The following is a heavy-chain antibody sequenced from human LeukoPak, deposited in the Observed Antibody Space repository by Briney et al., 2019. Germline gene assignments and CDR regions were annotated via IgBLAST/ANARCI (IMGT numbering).Heavy chain of an antibody. CDR2: IRYDGSNK. J-gene: IGHJ3*02. CDR3: AKEGGYCSSTSCHNAFDI. D-gene: IGHD2-2*02. CDR1: GFTFSSYG. Sequence: GGSLRLSCAASGFTFSSYGMHWVRQAPGKGLEWVAFIRYDGSNKYYADSVKGRFTISRDNSKNTLYLQMNSLRAEDTAVYYCAKEGGYCSSTSCHNAFDIWGQGTMVTVSS. V-gene: IGHV3-30*02.